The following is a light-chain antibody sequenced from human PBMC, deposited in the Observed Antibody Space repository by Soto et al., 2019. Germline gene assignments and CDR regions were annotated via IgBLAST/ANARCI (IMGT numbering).Light chain of an antibody. Sequence: DIQMTQSPPSLSASVRDRVTITCRASQSISTFLNWYQHKPGEAPKLLIYTASSLQSGVPSRFSGSGSGTDFTLTISSLQPEDFATYYCQQSYSTPFTFGPGTKVDIK. CDR2: TAS. CDR1: QSISTF. CDR3: QQSYSTPFT. V-gene: IGKV1-39*01. J-gene: IGKJ3*01.